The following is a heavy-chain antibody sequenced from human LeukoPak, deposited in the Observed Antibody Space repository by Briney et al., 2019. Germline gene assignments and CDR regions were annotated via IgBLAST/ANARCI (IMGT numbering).Heavy chain of an antibody. CDR2: INEDGSTT. J-gene: IGHJ4*02. CDR1: GFTFSSNW. Sequence: GGSLRLSCAASGFTFSSNWMHWVRQAPGKGLVWVSRINEDGSTTNYADSVKGRSTIFRDNAKNTLYLQMNSLGAEDTAVYYCVRDLGGRSGHWGQGTPVTVSS. CDR3: VRDLGGRSGH. D-gene: IGHD1-26*01. V-gene: IGHV3-74*01.